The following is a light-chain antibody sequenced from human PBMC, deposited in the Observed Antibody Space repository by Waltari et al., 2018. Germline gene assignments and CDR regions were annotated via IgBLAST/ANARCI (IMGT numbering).Light chain of an antibody. Sequence: DIQMTQSPSSLSASVGDTVTITCRASQSISSWLDWYQQKPGKAPKLLIYKASSLQIGVPSRFSGSGSGTEFTLNSSSLEPEDFATYYCLQYSSSQYSFGQGTKVEIK. J-gene: IGKJ2*03. CDR3: LQYSSSQYS. V-gene: IGKV1-12*01. CDR2: KAS. CDR1: QSISSW.